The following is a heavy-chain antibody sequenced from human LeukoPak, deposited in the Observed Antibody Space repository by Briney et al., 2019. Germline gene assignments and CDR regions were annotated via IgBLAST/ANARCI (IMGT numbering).Heavy chain of an antibody. D-gene: IGHD2-21*01. CDR2: INYSGNT. V-gene: IGHV4-39*01. CDR1: GGSISSSSYY. J-gene: IGHJ5*02. CDR3: ARRGAGLDWFDP. Sequence: SETLSLTCTVSGGSISSSSYYWGWVRQPPEKGLEWIGSINYSGNTYYNPSLKSRVTISVDTSKNQFSLKLSSVTAADTAFYYCARRGAGLDWFDPWGQGTQVTVSS.